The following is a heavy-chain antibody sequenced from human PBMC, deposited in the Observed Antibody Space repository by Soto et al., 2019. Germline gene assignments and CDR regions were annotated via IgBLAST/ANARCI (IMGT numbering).Heavy chain of an antibody. J-gene: IGHJ4*02. CDR3: TRGYGDYVRDY. Sequence: EVQLVESGGGLVQPGESLKLSCAVSGFTVSGSAMHWVRQASGKGLEWVGRIRSKANNYATAYAASVKGRFTISRDDSKNTAYLQINSLKSEDTAVYYCTRGYGDYVRDYWGQGTLVTVSS. CDR1: GFTVSGSA. V-gene: IGHV3-73*01. D-gene: IGHD4-17*01. CDR2: IRSKANNYAT.